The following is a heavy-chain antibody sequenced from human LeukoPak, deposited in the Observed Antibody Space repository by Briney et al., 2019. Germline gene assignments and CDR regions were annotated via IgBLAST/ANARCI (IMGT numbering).Heavy chain of an antibody. CDR1: GGSISSGGYY. D-gene: IGHD6-13*01. CDR2: IYYSGST. J-gene: IGHJ6*02. V-gene: IGHV4-31*03. CDR3: ASLSLIAAAHYYYGMDV. Sequence: SETLSLTCTVSGGSISSGGYYWSWVRQHPGKGLEWIVYIYYSGSTYYNPSLKSRVTISVDTSKNQFSLKLSSVTAADTAVYYRASLSLIAAAHYYYGMDVGGQGTTVTVS.